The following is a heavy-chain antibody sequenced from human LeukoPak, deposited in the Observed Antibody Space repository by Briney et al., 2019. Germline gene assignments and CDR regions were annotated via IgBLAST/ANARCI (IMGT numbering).Heavy chain of an antibody. CDR2: IYYSGST. CDR3: ARDRVHYYGSGSYPPDYYYYGMDV. CDR1: GGSISSYY. V-gene: IGHV4-59*01. D-gene: IGHD3-10*01. Sequence: SETLSLTCTVSGGSISSYYWSWIRQPPGKGLEWIGYIYYSGSTNYNPSLKSRVTISVDTSKNQFSLKLSSVTAADTAVYYCARDRVHYYGSGSYPPDYYYYGMDVWGQGTTVTVSS. J-gene: IGHJ6*02.